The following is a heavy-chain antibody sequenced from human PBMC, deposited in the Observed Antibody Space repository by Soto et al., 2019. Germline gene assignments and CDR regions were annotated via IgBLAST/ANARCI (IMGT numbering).Heavy chain of an antibody. CDR3: TTDRGDGYNYCYFDY. D-gene: IGHD5-12*01. Sequence: EVQLVESGGGLVKPGGSLRLSCAASGFTFSNAWMSWVRQAPGKGLEWVGRIKSKTDGGTTDYAAPVKGRFTISRDDSKNTLYLQMNSLKTEDTAVSYCTTDRGDGYNYCYFDYWGQGTLVTVSS. V-gene: IGHV3-15*01. CDR1: GFTFSNAW. J-gene: IGHJ4*02. CDR2: IKSKTDGGTT.